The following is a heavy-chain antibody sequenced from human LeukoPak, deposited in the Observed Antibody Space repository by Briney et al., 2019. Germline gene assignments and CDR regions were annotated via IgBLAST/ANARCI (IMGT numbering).Heavy chain of an antibody. CDR2: ISAYNGNT. CDR3: AKDGRVEQLAIPDY. J-gene: IGHJ4*02. V-gene: IGHV1-18*01. Sequence: ASVKVSCKASGYTFTSYGISWVRQAPGQGLEWMGWISAYNGNTNYAQKLQGRVTMTTDTSTSTAYMELRSLRSDDTAVYYCAKDGRVEQLAIPDYWGQGTLVTVSS. D-gene: IGHD6-13*01. CDR1: GYTFTSYG.